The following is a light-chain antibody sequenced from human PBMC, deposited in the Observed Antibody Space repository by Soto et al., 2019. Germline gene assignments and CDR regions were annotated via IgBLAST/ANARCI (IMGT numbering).Light chain of an antibody. CDR1: QGIKNY. Sequence: DIQVTKYPSSLSASFGDRVTITCRASQGIKNYLAWYQQKPGEIPKLLIYAASTLESGIPPRFSGSGSGTDFTLTINNLQPEDVATYYCQRYYNAPFTFGGGTKVDIK. J-gene: IGKJ4*01. CDR2: AAS. CDR3: QRYYNAPFT. V-gene: IGKV1-27*01.